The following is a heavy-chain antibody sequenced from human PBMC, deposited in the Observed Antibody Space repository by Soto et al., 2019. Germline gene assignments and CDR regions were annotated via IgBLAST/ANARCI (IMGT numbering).Heavy chain of an antibody. Sequence: SVKVSCTASGCTFSSYAIRWVRHAPGQGLEWMGGIIPIFGTANYAQKFQERVTITRDMSTSTAYMELSSLRSEETAVYYSAAPGRDCSGGSCYVNFQHWGQGTVVTVSS. CDR3: AAPGRDCSGGSCYVNFQH. CDR2: IIPIFGTA. CDR1: GCTFSSYA. V-gene: IGHV1-69*06. D-gene: IGHD2-15*01. J-gene: IGHJ1*01.